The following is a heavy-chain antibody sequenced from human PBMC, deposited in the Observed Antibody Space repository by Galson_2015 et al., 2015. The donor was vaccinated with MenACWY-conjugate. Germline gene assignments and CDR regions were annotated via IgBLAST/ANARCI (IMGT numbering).Heavy chain of an antibody. CDR3: ARVGTAVFPSSYEPHFDY. V-gene: IGHV3-11*06. CDR1: GFTFSDYH. CDR2: IYSYSTYT. Sequence: SLRLSCAAYGFTFSDYHMTWLRQAPGKGLEWISYIYSYSTYTDYADSVKGRFTISRDNAKNSLYLQMNSLRDEDTAVYYCARVGTAVFPSSYEPHFDYWGQGTLVTVSS. J-gene: IGHJ4*02. D-gene: IGHD3-10*01.